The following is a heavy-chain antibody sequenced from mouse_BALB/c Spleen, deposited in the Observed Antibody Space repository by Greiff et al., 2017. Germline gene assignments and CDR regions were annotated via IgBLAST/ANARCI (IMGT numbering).Heavy chain of an antibody. CDR3: ASAYYGYYDY. CDR2: IDPANGNT. D-gene: IGHD2-3*01. J-gene: IGHJ2*01. V-gene: IGHV14-3*02. Sequence: VQLKESGAELVKPGASVKLSCTASGFNIKDTYMHWVKQRPEQGLEWIGRIDPANGNTKYDPKFQGKATITADTSSNTAYLQLSSLTSEDTAVYYCASAYYGYYDYWGQGTTLTVSS. CDR1: GFNIKDTY.